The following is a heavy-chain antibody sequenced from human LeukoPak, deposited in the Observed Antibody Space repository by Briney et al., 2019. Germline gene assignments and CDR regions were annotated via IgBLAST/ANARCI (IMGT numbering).Heavy chain of an antibody. CDR3: ARRTAGSSLIDN. J-gene: IGHJ4*02. V-gene: IGHV4-39*07. CDR2: INYSGST. CDR1: GGSITSSSYY. Sequence: SETLSLTCTVSGGSITSSSYYWAWIRQPPGKGLERIGNINYSGSTYYNPSLKSRVTISVDMSRTQFSLALSSVTAADTAVYYCARRTAGSSLIDNWGQGTLVTVSS. D-gene: IGHD2-21*02.